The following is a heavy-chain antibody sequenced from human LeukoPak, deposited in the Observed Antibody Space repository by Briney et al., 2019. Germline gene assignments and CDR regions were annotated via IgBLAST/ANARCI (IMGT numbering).Heavy chain of an antibody. Sequence: SETLSLTCAVYGGSFSGYYWSWIRQPPGKGLEWIGEINHSGSTNYNPSLKSRVTMSVDTSKNQFSLKLSSVTAADTAVYYCARDKAAAGYYYYYYMDVWGKGTTVTISS. CDR1: GGSFSGYY. CDR2: INHSGST. V-gene: IGHV4-34*01. J-gene: IGHJ6*03. CDR3: ARDKAAAGYYYYYYMDV. D-gene: IGHD6-13*01.